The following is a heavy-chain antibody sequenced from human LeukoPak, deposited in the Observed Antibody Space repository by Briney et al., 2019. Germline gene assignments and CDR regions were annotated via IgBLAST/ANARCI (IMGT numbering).Heavy chain of an antibody. Sequence: PGGSLRLSCAASGFTFSSYAMSWVRQAPGKGLEWVSAISGSGGSTYYADSVKGRFTISRDISKNTLYLQMNSLRAEDTAVYYCAKAWSGYSGYGDAFDIWGQGTMVTVSS. D-gene: IGHD5-12*01. CDR1: GFTFSSYA. J-gene: IGHJ3*02. CDR2: ISGSGGST. CDR3: AKAWSGYSGYGDAFDI. V-gene: IGHV3-23*01.